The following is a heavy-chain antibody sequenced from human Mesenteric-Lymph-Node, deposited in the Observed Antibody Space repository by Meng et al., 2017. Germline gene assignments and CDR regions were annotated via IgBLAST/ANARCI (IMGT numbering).Heavy chain of an antibody. CDR3: ARDRGRNWFDP. CDR2: IWYDGSNK. D-gene: IGHD6-25*01. V-gene: IGHV3-33*01. CDR1: GFTFSSYG. Sequence: GESLKISCAASGFTFSSYGMHWVRQAPGKGLEWVAVIWYDGSNKYYADSVKGRFTISRDNSKNTLYLQMNSLRAEDTAVYYCARDRGRNWFDPWGQGTLVTVSS. J-gene: IGHJ5*02.